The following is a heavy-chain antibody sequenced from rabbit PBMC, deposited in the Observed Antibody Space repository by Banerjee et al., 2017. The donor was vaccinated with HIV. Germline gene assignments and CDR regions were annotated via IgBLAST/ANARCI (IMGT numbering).Heavy chain of an antibody. CDR3: ARELPDIIGWNFGF. CDR1: GFSFTDKDV. CDR2: INTITGKT. J-gene: IGHJ3*01. V-gene: IGHV1S45*01. Sequence: HDQLEESGGGLVKPGGSLTLTCTASGFSFTDKDVMCWVRQAPGKGLEWIGCINTITGKTVYATWAKGRFTISRASSTTVILQMTSLTAADTATYFCARELPDIIGWNFGFWGQGTLVTVS. D-gene: IGHD1-1*01.